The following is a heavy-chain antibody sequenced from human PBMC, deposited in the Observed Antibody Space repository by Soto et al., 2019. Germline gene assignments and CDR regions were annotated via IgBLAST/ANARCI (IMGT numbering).Heavy chain of an antibody. CDR2: IYYSGST. J-gene: IGHJ4*02. Sequence: SETLSLTCTVSGGSISSYYWSWIRQPPGKGLEWIGYIYYSGSTNYNPSLKSRVTISVDTSKNQFSLKLSSVTAADTAVYYCAKDIVVVPAAKSDYWGQGTLVTVSS. CDR3: AKDIVVVPAAKSDY. V-gene: IGHV4-59*01. D-gene: IGHD2-2*01. CDR1: GGSISSYY.